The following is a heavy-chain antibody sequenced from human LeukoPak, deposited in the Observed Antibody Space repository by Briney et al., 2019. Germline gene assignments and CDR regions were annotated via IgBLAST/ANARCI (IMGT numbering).Heavy chain of an antibody. CDR3: ARDLGYYDSSGYYYVGLGY. D-gene: IGHD3-22*01. V-gene: IGHV1-24*01. CDR1: GYTLTELS. Sequence: ASVKVSCKVSGYTLTELSMHWVRQAPGKGLEWMGGFDPEDGETIYAQKFQGRVTMTRDTSISTAYMELSRLRSDDTAVYYCARDLGYYDSSGYYYVGLGYWGQGTLVTVSS. J-gene: IGHJ4*02. CDR2: FDPEDGET.